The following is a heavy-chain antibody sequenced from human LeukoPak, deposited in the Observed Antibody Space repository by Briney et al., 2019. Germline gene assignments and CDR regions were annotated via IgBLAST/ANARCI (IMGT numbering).Heavy chain of an antibody. V-gene: IGHV4-59*01. CDR3: ELASPAAAGRGNWFDP. CDR1: GGSISSYY. Sequence: SQTLSLTCTVSGGSISSYYWSWIRQPPGKGLEWIGYIYYSGSTNYNPSLKSRVTISVGTSKNQFSLKLSSVTAADTAVYYCELASPAAAGRGNWFDPWGQGTLVTVSS. CDR2: IYYSGST. J-gene: IGHJ5*02. D-gene: IGHD6-13*01.